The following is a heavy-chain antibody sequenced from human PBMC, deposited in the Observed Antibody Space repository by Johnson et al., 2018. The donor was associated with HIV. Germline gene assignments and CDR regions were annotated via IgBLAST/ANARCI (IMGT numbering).Heavy chain of an antibody. V-gene: IGHV3-30-3*01. CDR3: SPLRHIAVAGTGDAFDI. Sequence: QVQLVESGGGFVQPGGSLRLSCAASGFTFSSYAMSWVRQAPGQGLEWVAVISYDGNNKYYADSVKGRFTISRDNSKNTLYLQMNSLRTEDTALYYCSPLRHIAVAGTGDAFDIWGQGTMVTVSS. D-gene: IGHD6-19*01. CDR1: GFTFSSYA. J-gene: IGHJ3*02. CDR2: ISYDGNNK.